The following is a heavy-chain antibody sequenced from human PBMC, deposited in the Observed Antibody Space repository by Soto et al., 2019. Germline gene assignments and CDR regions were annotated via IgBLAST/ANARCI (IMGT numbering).Heavy chain of an antibody. CDR2: IYYSGST. V-gene: IGHV4-59*08. Sequence: SETLSLTCTVSGGSISSYYWSWIWQPPGKGLEWIGYIYYSGSTNYNPSLKSRVTISVDTSKNQFSLKLSSVTAADTAVYYCARRAYSCEFDYWGQGTLVTVSS. CDR1: GGSISSYY. J-gene: IGHJ4*02. D-gene: IGHD6-25*01. CDR3: ARRAYSCEFDY.